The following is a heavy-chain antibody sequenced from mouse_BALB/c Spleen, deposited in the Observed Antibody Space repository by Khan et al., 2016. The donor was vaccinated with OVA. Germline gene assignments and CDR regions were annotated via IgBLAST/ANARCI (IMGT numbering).Heavy chain of an antibody. Sequence: VQLKQSGPELVKPGASVKMSCEASGYTFTSYVIHWVKQKPGQGLEWIGYIYPFNDDTKYNEKFKGKATLTSDTSSSTAYMELRSLTAEDSAVYYSAKNYKDDLYFDYWGQGTTLTVSS. CDR1: GYTFTSYV. D-gene: IGHD2-14*01. J-gene: IGHJ2*01. V-gene: IGHV1S136*01. CDR2: IYPFNDDT. CDR3: AKNYKDDLYFDY.